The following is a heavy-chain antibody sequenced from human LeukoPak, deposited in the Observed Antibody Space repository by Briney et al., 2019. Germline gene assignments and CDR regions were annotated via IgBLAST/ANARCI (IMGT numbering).Heavy chain of an antibody. CDR2: INPSGGST. CDR1: GYTFTSYY. J-gene: IGHJ4*02. Sequence: GASVKVSCTASGYTFTSYYMHWVRQAPGQGLEWMGIINPSGGSTSYAQKFQGRVTMTRDTSTSTVYMELSSLRSEDTAVYYCARDPGDYGAFDYWGQGTLVTVSS. V-gene: IGHV1-46*01. CDR3: ARDPGDYGAFDY. D-gene: IGHD4-17*01.